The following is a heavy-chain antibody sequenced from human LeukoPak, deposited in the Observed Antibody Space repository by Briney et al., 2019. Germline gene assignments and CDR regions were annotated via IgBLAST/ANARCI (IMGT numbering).Heavy chain of an antibody. J-gene: IGHJ4*02. CDR2: INWNSGSI. CDR1: GFTFDDYA. CDR3: AKDKDLVS. D-gene: IGHD2/OR15-2a*01. Sequence: PGRSLRLSCTASGFTFDDYAMHRVRQGPGKGLEWVSGINWNSGSIGYADSVKGRFIISRDNTKNSLYLEMNSPRAEDTALYYCAKDKDLVSWGQGTQVTVSS. V-gene: IGHV3-9*01.